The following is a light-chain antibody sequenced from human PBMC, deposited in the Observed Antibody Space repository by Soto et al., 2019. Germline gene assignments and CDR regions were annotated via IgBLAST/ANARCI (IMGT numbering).Light chain of an antibody. J-gene: IGKJ4*01. CDR3: QQHSKWPVT. Sequence: VLTQSPADLAFSPGRRRNLACRACQSVSEFLAWYQQKPGQAPRLLIYDASNRATGIPARFSGSGSGSDFTLTISSLEAEDFALYYCQQHSKWPVTFGGWTQLDLK. V-gene: IGKV3-11*01. CDR2: DAS. CDR1: QSVSEF.